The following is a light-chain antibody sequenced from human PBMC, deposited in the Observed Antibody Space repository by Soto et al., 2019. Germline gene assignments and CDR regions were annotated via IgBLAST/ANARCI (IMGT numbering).Light chain of an antibody. CDR1: QSVKNNY. J-gene: IGKJ2*01. CDR2: DAS. Sequence: EIVLTQSPGTLVLSPGERATLSCRASQSVKNNYLAWYQQKLGQAPRLLIFDASSRPGGIPDRFIGSGSATDFTLTISRLEPEDFAVYYCQQYGGSPYTFGQGTKLQIK. V-gene: IGKV3-20*01. CDR3: QQYGGSPYT.